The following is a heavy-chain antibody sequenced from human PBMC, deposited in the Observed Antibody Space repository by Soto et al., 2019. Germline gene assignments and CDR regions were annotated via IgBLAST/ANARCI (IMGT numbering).Heavy chain of an antibody. CDR1: GGSISSGDYY. J-gene: IGHJ6*02. Sequence: SETLSLTCPVSGGSISSGDYYWSWIRQPPGKGLEWIGYIYYSGSTYYNPSLKSRVTISVDTSKNQFSLKLSSVTAADTAVYYCARGPRYYYDSSGLYYYYYYGMDVWGQGTTVTVSS. CDR2: IYYSGST. V-gene: IGHV4-30-4*01. CDR3: ARGPRYYYDSSGLYYYYYYGMDV. D-gene: IGHD3-22*01.